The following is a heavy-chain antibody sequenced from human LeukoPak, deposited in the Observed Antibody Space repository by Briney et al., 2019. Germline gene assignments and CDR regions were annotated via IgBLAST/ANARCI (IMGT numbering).Heavy chain of an antibody. J-gene: IGHJ4*02. Sequence: GGSLRLSCAASGFTFSSYAMHWVRQAPGKGLEWVAVISYDGSNKYYADSVKGRFTISRDNSKNTLYLQMNSLRAEDTAVYYCARPPSYNTVTTFVRYHFDYWGQGTLVTVSS. V-gene: IGHV3-30-3*01. CDR2: ISYDGSNK. CDR1: GFTFSSYA. CDR3: ARPPSYNTVTTFVRYHFDY. D-gene: IGHD4-17*01.